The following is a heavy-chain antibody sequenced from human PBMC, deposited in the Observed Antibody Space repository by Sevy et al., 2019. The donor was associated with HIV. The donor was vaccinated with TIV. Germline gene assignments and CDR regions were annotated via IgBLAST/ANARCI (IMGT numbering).Heavy chain of an antibody. CDR3: VRNGEAYDTGFDP. CDR2: ISSSGSSI. J-gene: IGHJ5*02. CDR1: GFTFSSYD. D-gene: IGHD3-22*01. V-gene: IGHV3-48*03. Sequence: GGSLRLSCTASGFTFSSYDMNWVRQAPGKGLEWVSKISSSGSSIYYADSVKGRFTISRDNAKNSLNLQMNSLRAEDTALYYCVRNGEAYDTGFDPWGQGTLVTVSS.